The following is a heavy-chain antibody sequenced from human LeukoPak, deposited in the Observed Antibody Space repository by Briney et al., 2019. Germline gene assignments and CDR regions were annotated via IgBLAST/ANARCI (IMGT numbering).Heavy chain of an antibody. V-gene: IGHV4-38-2*01. CDR3: ARHRYPGSSYYFDC. Sequence: SETLRLTCAVSGYSISSGYYWGWIRQPPGKGLEWIGSISQSGSTYYNPSLKSRVTISVDTSKNQVSLKLNSVTATDTAVYYCARHRYPGSSYYFDCWGQGTTVTVSS. CDR2: ISQSGST. J-gene: IGHJ4*02. D-gene: IGHD6-6*01. CDR1: GYSISSGYY.